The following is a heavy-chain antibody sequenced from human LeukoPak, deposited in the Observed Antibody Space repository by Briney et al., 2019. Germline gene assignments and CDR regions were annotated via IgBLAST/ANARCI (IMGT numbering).Heavy chain of an antibody. V-gene: IGHV1-8*01. CDR1: GYAFTSYD. J-gene: IGHJ4*02. Sequence: ASVKVSCKASGYAFTSYDINWVRQATGQGLEWMGWMNPNSGNTGYAQKFQGRVTMTRNTSISTAYMELSSLRSEDTAVYYCARGRVVVAAIFDYWGQGTLVTVSS. CDR3: ARGRVVVAAIFDY. D-gene: IGHD2-15*01. CDR2: MNPNSGNT.